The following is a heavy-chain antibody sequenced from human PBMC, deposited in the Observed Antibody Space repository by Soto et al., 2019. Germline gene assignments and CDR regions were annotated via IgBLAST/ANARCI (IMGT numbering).Heavy chain of an antibody. CDR1: GYTFTSYG. V-gene: IGHV1-18*04. CDR2: ISAYNGNT. Sequence: ASVKVSCKASGYTFTSYGISGVRQAPGQGLEWMGWISAYNGNTNYAQKLQGRVTMTTDTSTSTAYMELRSLRSDDTAVYYCARGRERYYDFWSGPSDAFDIWGQGTMVTVSS. D-gene: IGHD3-3*01. J-gene: IGHJ3*02. CDR3: ARGRERYYDFWSGPSDAFDI.